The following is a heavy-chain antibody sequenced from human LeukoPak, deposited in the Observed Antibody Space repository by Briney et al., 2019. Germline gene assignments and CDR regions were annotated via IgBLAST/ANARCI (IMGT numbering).Heavy chain of an antibody. J-gene: IGHJ6*03. CDR2: IDHSGST. Sequence: SETLSLTCAVYGGSFSGYYYTWIRQPPGKGLEWIGEIDHSGSTNYKPSLKSRISISVDTSKDQFSLKLSSVTAADTAVYYCARLLSGNSYGYGALVRRRTENYHYYYYMDVWGKGTTVTVSS. CDR3: ARLLSGNSYGYGALVRRRTENYHYYYYMDV. D-gene: IGHD5-18*01. CDR1: GGSFSGYY. V-gene: IGHV4-34*01.